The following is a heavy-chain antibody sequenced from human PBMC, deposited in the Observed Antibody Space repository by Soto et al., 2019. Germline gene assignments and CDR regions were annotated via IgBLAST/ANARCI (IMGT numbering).Heavy chain of an antibody. CDR1: GFTFSSYS. Sequence: GGSLILSCAASGFTFSSYSMNWVRQAPGKGLEWVSSISSSSSYIYYADSVKGRFTISRDNAKNSLYLQMNSLRAEDTAVYYCARDRVIAYYDFWSGPSYYMDVWGKGTTVTVSS. CDR2: ISSSSSYI. CDR3: ARDRVIAYYDFWSGPSYYMDV. J-gene: IGHJ6*03. D-gene: IGHD3-3*01. V-gene: IGHV3-21*01.